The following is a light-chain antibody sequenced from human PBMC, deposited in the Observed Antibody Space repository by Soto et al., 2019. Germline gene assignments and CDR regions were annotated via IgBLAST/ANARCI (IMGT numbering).Light chain of an antibody. CDR2: VVS. J-gene: IGLJ3*02. CDR3: SSYTTSSSWV. CDR1: SSDVGGYNY. V-gene: IGLV2-14*01. Sequence: QSALTQPTSVSGSPGQSMTISCTGTSSDVGGYNYVSWFQQHPGKAPKLMIYVVSTRPSGISNRFSGSKSGNTASLTISGLQAEDEADYYCSSYTTSSSWVFGGGTKLTVL.